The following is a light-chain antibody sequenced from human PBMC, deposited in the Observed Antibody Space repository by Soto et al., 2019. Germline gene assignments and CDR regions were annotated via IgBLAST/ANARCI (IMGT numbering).Light chain of an antibody. CDR3: QQYYSTPPK. V-gene: IGKV4-1*01. CDR2: GAS. J-gene: IGKJ1*01. Sequence: DIVMTPTPDSLAVSLAARATINCKSSQSVLYSSNNKNYLAWYQQKPGQPPKLLIYGASTRESGVPARFSGSGSGTDFTLTISSLQAEDVAVYYCQQYYSTPPKFGQGTKVDIK. CDR1: QSVLYSSNNKNY.